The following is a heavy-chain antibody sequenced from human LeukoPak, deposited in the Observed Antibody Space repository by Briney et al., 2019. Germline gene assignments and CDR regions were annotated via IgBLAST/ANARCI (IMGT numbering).Heavy chain of an antibody. J-gene: IGHJ5*02. CDR2: IYHSGST. V-gene: IGHV4-30-2*01. CDR3: ARGGMVRGWFDP. CDR1: GGSISSSSYY. Sequence: SETLSLTCTVSGGSISSSSYYRGWIRQPPGKGLEWIGYIYHSGSTYYNPSLKSRVTISVDRSKNQFSLKLSSVTAADTAVYYCARGGMVRGWFDPWGQGTLVTVSS. D-gene: IGHD3-10*01.